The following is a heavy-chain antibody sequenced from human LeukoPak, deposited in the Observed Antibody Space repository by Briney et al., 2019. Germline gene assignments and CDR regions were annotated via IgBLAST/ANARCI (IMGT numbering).Heavy chain of an antibody. CDR3: ASWLVSWSYYFDY. V-gene: IGHV4-39*01. J-gene: IGHJ4*02. CDR2: IYYSGST. D-gene: IGHD6-19*01. CDR1: GGSISSSSYY. Sequence: PSETLSLTCTVSGGSISSSSYYWGWIRQPPGKGLEWIGSIYYSGSTYYNPSLKSRVTISVDTSKNQFSLKLSSVTAADTAVYYCASWLVSWSYYFDYWGQGTLVTVSS.